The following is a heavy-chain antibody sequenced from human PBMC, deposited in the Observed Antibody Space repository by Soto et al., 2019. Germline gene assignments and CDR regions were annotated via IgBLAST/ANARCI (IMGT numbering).Heavy chain of an antibody. V-gene: IGHV3-23*01. CDR3: AKDSIPYCSGGSCYDNAFDT. J-gene: IGHJ3*02. CDR2: ISGSGGST. D-gene: IGHD2-15*01. CDR1: GFTFSSYA. Sequence: GGSLRLSCAASGFTFSSYAMSWVRQAPGKGLEWVSAISGSGGSTYYADSVKGRFTISRDNSKNTLYLQMNSLRAEDTAVYYCAKDSIPYCSGGSCYDNAFDTWGQGTMVTVSS.